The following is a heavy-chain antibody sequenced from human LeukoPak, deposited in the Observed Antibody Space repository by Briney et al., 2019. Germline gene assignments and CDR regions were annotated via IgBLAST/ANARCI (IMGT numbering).Heavy chain of an antibody. CDR2: INHSGST. CDR1: GGSFSGYY. CDR3: ASFRWGVGFEY. Sequence: SETLSLTCAVYGGSFSGYYWTCIRQAPGKGLEWIGEINHSGSTNYNPSLKSRVTISVDTSKNQFSLKGNSVTAADTAVYYCASFRWGVGFEYWGQGTLVTVSS. V-gene: IGHV4-34*01. D-gene: IGHD3-16*01. J-gene: IGHJ4*02.